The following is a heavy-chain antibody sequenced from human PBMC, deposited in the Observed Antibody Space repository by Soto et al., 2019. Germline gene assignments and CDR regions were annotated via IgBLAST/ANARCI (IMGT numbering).Heavy chain of an antibody. CDR1: GFTFSSYA. V-gene: IGHV3-23*01. D-gene: IGHD6-19*01. CDR3: AKVFLAGTFTS. Sequence: GWSLRLSCAASGFTFSSYAMILVRQAPGQGLEWVSCISGSGGSTYYADSVKGRFTISRDNSKNTLCLQMNSLSAEATAVSYCAKVFLAGTFTSWGEGTMVTVSS. CDR2: ISGSGGST. J-gene: IGHJ4*01.